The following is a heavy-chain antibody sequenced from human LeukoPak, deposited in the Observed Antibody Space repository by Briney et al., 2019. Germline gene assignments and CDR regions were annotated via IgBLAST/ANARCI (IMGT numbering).Heavy chain of an antibody. Sequence: KPSQTPSLTCTVSGGSISSGSYYWSWIRQPAGKGLEWIGRIYTSGSTNYNPSLKSRVTISVDTSKNQFSLKLSSVTAADTAVYYCARGVYDSSGYYQYYFDYWGQGTLVTVSS. J-gene: IGHJ4*02. CDR1: GGSISSGSYY. CDR2: IYTSGST. V-gene: IGHV4-61*02. D-gene: IGHD3-22*01. CDR3: ARGVYDSSGYYQYYFDY.